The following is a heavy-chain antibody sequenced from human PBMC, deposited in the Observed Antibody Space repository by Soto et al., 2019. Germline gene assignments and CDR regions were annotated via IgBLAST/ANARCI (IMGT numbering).Heavy chain of an antibody. CDR2: IYYSGST. J-gene: IGHJ6*02. D-gene: IGHD2-2*01. CDR3: GRQPGHLGSTTCFGYYSVDV. CDR1: GGSISSSSYS. Sequence: QLQLKESGPRLVKPTETLSLTCSVSGGSISSSSYSWGWIRQPPGKGLEWIGTIYYSGSTHYNPSLEGRVAIAADTPNNQLSLRLSSVTAADTAVYYCGRQPGHLGSTTCFGYYSVDVWGQGTTVTVS. V-gene: IGHV4-39*01.